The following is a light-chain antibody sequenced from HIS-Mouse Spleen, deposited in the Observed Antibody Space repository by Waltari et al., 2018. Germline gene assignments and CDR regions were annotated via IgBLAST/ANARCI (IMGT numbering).Light chain of an antibody. Sequence: EIVLTQSPATLSLSPGERATLSCRASQSVSSYFAWYQQKPGQAPRLLIYDASNRATGIPARFSGSGSGTDFTHTISSLEPEDFAVYYCQQRSNWPITFGQGTRLEIK. CDR1: QSVSSY. CDR3: QQRSNWPIT. CDR2: DAS. V-gene: IGKV3-11*01. J-gene: IGKJ5*01.